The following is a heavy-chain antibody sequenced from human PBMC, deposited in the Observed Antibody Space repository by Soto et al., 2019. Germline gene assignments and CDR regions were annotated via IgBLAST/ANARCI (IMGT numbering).Heavy chain of an antibody. J-gene: IGHJ5*02. Sequence: QLQLQESGPGLVKPSETLSLTCTVSGGSISSSSYFWGWIRQPPGKGLEWIGSIFYSGSTYYNPSLKNRVTVSVDTSKNQFSLKLISVTAADTAVYYGARHPSDFWFDPWGQGTLVTVSS. D-gene: IGHD2-21*02. CDR2: IFYSGST. CDR1: GGSISSSSYF. V-gene: IGHV4-39*01. CDR3: ARHPSDFWFDP.